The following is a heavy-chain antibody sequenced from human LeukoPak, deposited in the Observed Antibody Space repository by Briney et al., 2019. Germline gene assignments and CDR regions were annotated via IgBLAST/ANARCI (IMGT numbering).Heavy chain of an antibody. Sequence: GRTLRLSRAVSGVPLSKYWMNWVRQSRGQALEEVTNIKQVGGEESYVAPAKGRFTISRDNGKNSLHLQMNSLRAEDTAVYYCARDWCGSASHGFDAFDIWGQGTMVTVSS. D-gene: IGHD3-10*01. CDR1: GVPLSKYW. CDR2: IKQVGGEE. J-gene: IGHJ3*02. CDR3: ARDWCGSASHGFDAFDI. V-gene: IGHV3-7*01.